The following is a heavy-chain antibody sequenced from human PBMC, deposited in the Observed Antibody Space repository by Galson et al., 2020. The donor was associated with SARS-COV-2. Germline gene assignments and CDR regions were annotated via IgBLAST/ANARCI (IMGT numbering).Heavy chain of an antibody. CDR1: GFTFSSYD. Sequence: GGSLRLSCAASGFTFSSYDMHWVRQPTGNRLEWVSAIDTAAYTYYTDSVKGRFTISRENAKKSLYLQMNSLRAEDTAVYYCAKIAATGDAFDIWGQGTMVSVSS. CDR3: AKIAATGDAFDI. CDR2: IDTAAYT. V-gene: IGHV3-13*01. D-gene: IGHD6-13*01. J-gene: IGHJ3*02.